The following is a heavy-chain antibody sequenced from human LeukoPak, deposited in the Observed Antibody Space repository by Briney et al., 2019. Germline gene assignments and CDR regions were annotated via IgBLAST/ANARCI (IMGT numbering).Heavy chain of an antibody. J-gene: IGHJ4*02. CDR3: AREMGVYSSSFLFDY. V-gene: IGHV1-69*13. CDR1: GGTLSSYA. CDR2: IIPIFGTA. Sequence: SVKLSCKASGGTLSSYAISWVRQAPGPGLEWMGGIIPIFGTANHAQKFKGRVTITADESTSTAYMELSSLRSEDTAVYYCAREMGVYSSSFLFDYGGRGTRVTFSS. D-gene: IGHD6-13*01.